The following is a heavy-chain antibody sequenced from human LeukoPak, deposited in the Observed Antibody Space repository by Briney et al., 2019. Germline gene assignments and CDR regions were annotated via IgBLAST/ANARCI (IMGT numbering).Heavy chain of an antibody. D-gene: IGHD3-16*02. J-gene: IGHJ4*02. CDR3: AKGQDYVWGSYRPYFDY. CDR2: ISGSGGST. V-gene: IGHV3-23*01. CDR1: GFTFSSYA. Sequence: GGSLRLSCAASGFTFSSYAMSWVRQAPGKGLEWVSAISGSGGSTYYADSVKGRFTISRDNSKNTLYLQMNSLRAEDTAVYYCAKGQDYVWGSYRPYFDYWGQGTLVTVSS.